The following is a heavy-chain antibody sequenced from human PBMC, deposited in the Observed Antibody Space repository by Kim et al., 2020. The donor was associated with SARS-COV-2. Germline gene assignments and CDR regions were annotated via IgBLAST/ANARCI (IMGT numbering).Heavy chain of an antibody. V-gene: IGHV4-39*01. CDR3: ARRGISRTSVWFDP. D-gene: IGHD6-13*01. J-gene: IGHJ5*02. Sequence: SETLSLTCTVSGGSIYSTNSYWDWIRQPPGKGLEWIASVSYSGSTSYNPSLTSRVTISVDTSKNQFYLKLSSVTAADTAVYYCARRGISRTSVWFDPWGQGTLVTVSP. CDR2: VSYSGST. CDR1: GGSIYSTNSY.